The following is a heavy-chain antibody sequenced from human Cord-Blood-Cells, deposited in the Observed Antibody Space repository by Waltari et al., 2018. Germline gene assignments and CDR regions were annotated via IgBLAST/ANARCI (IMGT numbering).Heavy chain of an antibody. J-gene: IGHJ4*02. V-gene: IGHV1-2*02. D-gene: IGHD3-3*01. CDR3: ARDLPKRYYDFWSGYDC. CDR1: GYTFTGYY. Sequence: QVQLVQSGAEVKKPGASVKVSCKASGYTFTGYYMHWVRQAPGQGLEWMGWINPNSGGTNYAQKFQGRVTMTRDTSISTAYMELSRLRSDDTAVYYCARDLPKRYYDFWSGYDCWGQGTLVTVSS. CDR2: INPNSGGT.